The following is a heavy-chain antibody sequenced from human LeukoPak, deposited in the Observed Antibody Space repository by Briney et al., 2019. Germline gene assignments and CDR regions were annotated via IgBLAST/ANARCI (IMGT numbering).Heavy chain of an antibody. J-gene: IGHJ4*02. D-gene: IGHD6-13*01. CDR1: GFTFSSYW. V-gene: IGHV3-74*01. CDR3: ARNSSSSDFDY. Sequence: PGGSLRLSCAASGFTFSSYWMHWVRQAPGKGLVWVSRINSDGSSTSYADSVKGRFTISRDNAKSTLYLQMNSLRAEDTAVYYCARNSSSSDFDYWGQGTLVTVSS. CDR2: INSDGSST.